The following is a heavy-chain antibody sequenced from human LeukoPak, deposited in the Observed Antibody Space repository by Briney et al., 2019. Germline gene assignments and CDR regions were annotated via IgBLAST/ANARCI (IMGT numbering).Heavy chain of an antibody. D-gene: IGHD5-24*01. Sequence: GASVKVSCKASGGTFSSYAISWVRQAPGQGLEWMGGIIPIFGTANYAQKFQGRVTITADESTSTAYMELSSLRSEDTAVYYCARVLGDGYTIDYWGQGTLVTVSS. V-gene: IGHV1-69*13. CDR1: GGTFSSYA. CDR2: IIPIFGTA. J-gene: IGHJ4*02. CDR3: ARVLGDGYTIDY.